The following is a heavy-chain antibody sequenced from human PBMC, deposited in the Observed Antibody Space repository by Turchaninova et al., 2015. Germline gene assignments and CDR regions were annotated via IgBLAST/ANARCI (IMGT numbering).Heavy chain of an antibody. V-gene: IGHV3-48*04. J-gene: IGHJ6*03. CDR3: GRVITTVNYYYYYMDV. Sequence: EVQLVESGGGLVQSGGSLRLSCAASGFIFSNYNINWVRQAPGKGVGGVSYISSSSSNIYHADPVKGGFNISRENAKNSLYLQMNSLWAEYTAVYYCGRVITTVNYYYYYMDVWGKGTTVTGSS. CDR2: ISSSSSNI. D-gene: IGHD3-22*01. CDR1: GFIFSNYN.